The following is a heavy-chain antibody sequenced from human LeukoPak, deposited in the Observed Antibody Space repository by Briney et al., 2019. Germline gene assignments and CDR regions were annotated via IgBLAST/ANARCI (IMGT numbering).Heavy chain of an antibody. CDR3: ARDRVVDTAMAHFDY. CDR1: GFTFSGYS. D-gene: IGHD5-18*01. J-gene: IGHJ4*02. Sequence: PGGSLRLSCAASGFTFSGYSMNWVRQAPGKGLEWVSSISSISTYIYYADSVKGRFTISRDNAKNSLYLQMNSLRAEDTAVYYCARDRVVDTAMAHFDYWGQGTLVTVSS. V-gene: IGHV3-21*01. CDR2: ISSISTYI.